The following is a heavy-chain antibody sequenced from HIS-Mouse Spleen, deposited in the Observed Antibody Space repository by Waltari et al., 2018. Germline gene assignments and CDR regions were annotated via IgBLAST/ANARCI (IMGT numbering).Heavy chain of an antibody. D-gene: IGHD3-22*01. V-gene: IGHV4-39*07. Sequence: QLQLQESGPGLVKPSETLSLTCTVSGGSISSISYYWGWLRQPPGKGLEWIGSIYYSGSTYYNPSLKSRVTISVDTSKNQFSLKLSSVTAADTAVYYCARVKFSGYYYDSSGYYYAFDYWGQGTLVTVSS. CDR1: GGSISSISYY. CDR2: IYYSGST. CDR3: ARVKFSGYYYDSSGYYYAFDY. J-gene: IGHJ4*02.